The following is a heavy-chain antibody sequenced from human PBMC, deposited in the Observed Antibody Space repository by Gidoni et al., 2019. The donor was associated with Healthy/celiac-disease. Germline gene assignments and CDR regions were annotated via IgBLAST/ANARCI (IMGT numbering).Heavy chain of an antibody. CDR3: ARNFLRGDYSVYYYYYGMDV. CDR2: INHSGST. D-gene: IGHD4-17*01. J-gene: IGHJ6*02. Sequence: QVQLQQWGAGLLKPSDTLSLTCAVYGGSFSGYYWSWIRQPPGKGLEWIGEINHSGSTNYNPSLKSRVTISVDTSKNQFSLKLSSVTAADTAVYYCARNFLRGDYSVYYYYYGMDVWGQGTTVTVSS. V-gene: IGHV4-34*01. CDR1: GGSFSGYY.